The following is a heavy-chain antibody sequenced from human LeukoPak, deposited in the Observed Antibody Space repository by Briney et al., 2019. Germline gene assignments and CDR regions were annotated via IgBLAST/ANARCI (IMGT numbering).Heavy chain of an antibody. CDR1: GYNLADLS. J-gene: IGHJ4*02. Sequence: ASVKVSCKISGYNLADLSMHWARQTPGKELEWMGGFDPEDGETIYAQQFLGRVTLTEDPSTGTAYMELSSLRSEDTAVYYCATSSGVLTNVYIDDWGQGTLVAVSS. D-gene: IGHD4/OR15-4a*01. CDR2: FDPEDGET. CDR3: ATSSGVLTNVYIDD. V-gene: IGHV1-24*01.